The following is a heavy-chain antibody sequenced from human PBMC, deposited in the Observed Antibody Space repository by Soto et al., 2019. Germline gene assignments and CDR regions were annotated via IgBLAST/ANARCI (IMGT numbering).Heavy chain of an antibody. Sequence: SETLSLTCTVSGGSISSYYWSWIRQPPGKGLEWIGYIYYSGSTNYNPSLKSRVTISVDTSKNQFSLKLSSVTAADTAVYYCARAPTGTTFDYWGQGTLVTVSS. V-gene: IGHV4-59*01. CDR3: ARAPTGTTFDY. D-gene: IGHD1-1*01. CDR1: GGSISSYY. CDR2: IYYSGST. J-gene: IGHJ4*02.